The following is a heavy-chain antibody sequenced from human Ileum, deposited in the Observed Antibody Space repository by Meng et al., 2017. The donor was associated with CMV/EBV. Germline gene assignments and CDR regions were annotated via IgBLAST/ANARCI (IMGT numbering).Heavy chain of an antibody. J-gene: IGHJ4*02. CDR1: GFSLTRSGIG. D-gene: IGHD1-1*01. V-gene: IGHV2-5*02. Sequence: QIYLNVSCLTRVKTHQAPTLTCTFSGFSLTRSGIGVGWIRQPPGNALEWLALIYWDDDKRYSPSLNNRLTITQDASKNQVVLSMTSMGPVDTATYYCAQTGPVRDYFQSWGQGTLVTVSS. CDR3: AQTGPVRDYFQS. CDR2: IYWDDDK.